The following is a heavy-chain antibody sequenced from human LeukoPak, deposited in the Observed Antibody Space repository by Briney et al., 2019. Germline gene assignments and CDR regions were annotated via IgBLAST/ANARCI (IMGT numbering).Heavy chain of an antibody. CDR3: ARADPKYPIYGMDV. CDR2: IYYSGST. D-gene: IGHD2-2*01. Sequence: SETLSLTCAVSGGSVSSSNYYWSWIRQPPGKGLEWIGYIYYSGSTNYNPSLKSRVTISVDTPKNQFSLKLSSVTAADTAVYYCARADPKYPIYGMDVWGQGTTVTVSS. J-gene: IGHJ6*02. CDR1: GGSVSSSNYY. V-gene: IGHV4-61*01.